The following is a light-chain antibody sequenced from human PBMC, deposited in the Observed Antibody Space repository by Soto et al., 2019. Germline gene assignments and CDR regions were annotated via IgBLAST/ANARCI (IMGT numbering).Light chain of an antibody. Sequence: ERATLSCRASQSVSSYLAWYQQKPGQAPRLLIYDASNRATGIPARFSGSGSGTDFTLTISRLEPDDFAVYYCQQCGTSPWTFGQGTKVDIK. CDR2: DAS. J-gene: IGKJ1*01. CDR3: QQCGTSPWT. V-gene: IGKV3-11*01. CDR1: QSVSSY.